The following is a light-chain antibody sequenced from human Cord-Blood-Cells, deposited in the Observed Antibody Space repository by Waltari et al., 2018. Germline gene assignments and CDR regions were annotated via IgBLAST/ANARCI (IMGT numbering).Light chain of an antibody. CDR1: QSISSW. J-gene: IGKJ1*01. CDR2: KAS. Sequence: DIQMTQSPSPLSAYVGDSVTITYRASQSISSWLAWYQQKPGKAPKLLIYKASSLESGVPSRFSGSGSGTEFTLTISSLQPDDFATYYFQQYNSYSTFGQGTKVEIK. V-gene: IGKV1-5*03. CDR3: QQYNSYST.